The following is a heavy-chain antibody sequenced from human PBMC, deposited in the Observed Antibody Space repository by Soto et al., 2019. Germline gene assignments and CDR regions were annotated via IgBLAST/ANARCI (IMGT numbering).Heavy chain of an antibody. J-gene: IGHJ4*02. CDR3: AKNGGYSSSWYCLDY. D-gene: IGHD6-13*01. CDR1: GFTFSSYA. V-gene: IGHV3-23*01. Sequence: EVQLLESGGGLVQPGGSLRLSCAASGFTFSSYAMSWVRQAPGKGLEWVSAISGSGGSTNYADSVKGRFTISRDNSKNTLYLQMNSLRAEDTAVYYCAKNGGYSSSWYCLDYWGQGTLVTVSS. CDR2: ISGSGGST.